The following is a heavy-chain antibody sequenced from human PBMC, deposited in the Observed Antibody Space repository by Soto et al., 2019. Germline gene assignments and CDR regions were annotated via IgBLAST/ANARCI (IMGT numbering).Heavy chain of an antibody. J-gene: IGHJ4*02. CDR1: GYTFTSYG. CDR3: ARDAGVSVELYY. Sequence: QVQLVQSGAEVKKPGASVKVSCKASGYTFTSYGISWVRQAPGQGLEWMGWISAYNGNTNYAQKLQGRVTMTTGTSSSTAYMELRSLRSEDTAGYCCARDAGVSVELYYWGQGTLVTVSS. D-gene: IGHD1-26*01. V-gene: IGHV1-18*01. CDR2: ISAYNGNT.